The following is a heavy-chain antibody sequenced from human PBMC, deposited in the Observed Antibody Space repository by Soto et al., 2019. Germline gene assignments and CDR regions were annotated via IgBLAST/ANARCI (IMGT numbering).Heavy chain of an antibody. J-gene: IGHJ4*02. CDR2: ISAYNGNT. CDR3: ARVQSGYDFAY. Sequence: ASVTVSCKASGYTFTSYGINWMRQAPGQGLEWMGWISAYNGNTHYAQKLQGRVTMTTDTSTSTAYMELRSLRSDDTAVYYCARVQSGYDFAYWGQGTLVTVSS. CDR1: GYTFTSYG. V-gene: IGHV1-18*01. D-gene: IGHD5-12*01.